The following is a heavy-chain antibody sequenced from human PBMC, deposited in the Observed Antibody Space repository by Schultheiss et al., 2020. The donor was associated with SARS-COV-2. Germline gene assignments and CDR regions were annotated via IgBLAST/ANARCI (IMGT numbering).Heavy chain of an antibody. V-gene: IGHV4-4*07. CDR1: GGSIDSYY. CDR2: ISTSGRT. J-gene: IGHJ4*02. D-gene: IGHD5-12*01. Sequence: SETLSLTCTVSGGSIDSYYWSWIRQPAGKGLEWIGRISTSGRTNYNPSLKSRVTMSVDTSKNQFSLKLSSVTAEDTAVYYCARAGYDADFDYWGQGTLVTVSS. CDR3: ARAGYDADFDY.